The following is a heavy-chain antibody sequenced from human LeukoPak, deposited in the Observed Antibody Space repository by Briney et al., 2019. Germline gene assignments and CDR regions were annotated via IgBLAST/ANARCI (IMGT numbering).Heavy chain of an antibody. J-gene: IGHJ4*02. D-gene: IGHD5-18*01. CDR2: INYGGST. Sequence: SETLSLTCTVSGGSITSYSWSWIRQPPGKGLVWIGYINYGGSTNYNPSLKSRVTISVDTSKNQFSLRLSSVTAADTAVYYCAGSRYSYGYNFDYWGQGTLVTVSS. CDR3: AGSRYSYGYNFDY. CDR1: GGSITSYS. V-gene: IGHV4-59*01.